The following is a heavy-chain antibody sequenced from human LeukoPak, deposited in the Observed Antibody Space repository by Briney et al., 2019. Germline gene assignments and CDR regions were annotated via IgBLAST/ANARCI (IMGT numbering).Heavy chain of an antibody. V-gene: IGHV4-59*08. J-gene: IGHJ3*02. CDR1: GGSISSYY. Sequence: SETLSLTCTVSGGSISSYYWSWIRQPPGKGLEWIGYISYSGSTNYNPSLKSRVTMSVDTSKNQFSLKLSSVTAADTAVYYCARQSPYYYNSSGYRDAFDIWGQGTMVTVSS. D-gene: IGHD3-22*01. CDR2: ISYSGST. CDR3: ARQSPYYYNSSGYRDAFDI.